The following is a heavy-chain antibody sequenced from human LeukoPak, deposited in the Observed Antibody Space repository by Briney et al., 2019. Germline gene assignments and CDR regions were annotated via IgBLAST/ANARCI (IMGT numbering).Heavy chain of an antibody. D-gene: IGHD3-3*01. CDR1: GSSISSYY. V-gene: IGHV4-59*01. J-gene: IGHJ2*01. CDR2: IYYSGST. Sequence: SETLSLTCTVSGSSISSYYWSWIRQPPGKGLEWIGYIYYSGSTNYNPSLKSRVTISVDTSKNQFSLKLSSVTAADTAVYYCARGSYYDFWSGYSPYWYFDLWGRGTLVTVSS. CDR3: ARGSYYDFWSGYSPYWYFDL.